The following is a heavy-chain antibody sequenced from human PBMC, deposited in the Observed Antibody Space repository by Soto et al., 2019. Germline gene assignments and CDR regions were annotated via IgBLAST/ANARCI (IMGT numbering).Heavy chain of an antibody. J-gene: IGHJ4*02. CDR1: SGSITSYY. D-gene: IGHD1-1*01. Sequence: SETLSLTCTVSSGSITSYYWSWIRQPPGKGLEWIGYIYYSENTNYNYNPSLKSRVTISVDKSNNHFSLNLRSVTAADTAVYYCASKPYSWNTWMVYWGPGILVTVSS. CDR2: IYYSENTNY. CDR3: ASKPYSWNTWMVY. V-gene: IGHV4-59*12.